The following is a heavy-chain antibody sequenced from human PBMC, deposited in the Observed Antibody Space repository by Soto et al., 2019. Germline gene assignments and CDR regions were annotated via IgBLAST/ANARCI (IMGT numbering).Heavy chain of an antibody. CDR1: GGSFSGYY. J-gene: IGHJ5*02. Sequence: SETLSLTCAVYGGSFSGYYWSWIRQPPGKGLEWIGEINHSGSTNYNPSLKSRVTISADTSKNQFSLKLSSVTAADTAVYYCATVPGTTGNYNWFDPWGQGTLVTVSS. CDR3: ATVPGTTGNYNWFDP. V-gene: IGHV4-34*01. D-gene: IGHD1-1*01. CDR2: INHSGST.